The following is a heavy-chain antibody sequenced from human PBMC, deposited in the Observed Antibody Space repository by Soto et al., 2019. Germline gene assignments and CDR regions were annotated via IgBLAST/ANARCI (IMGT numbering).Heavy chain of an antibody. D-gene: IGHD5-12*01. J-gene: IGHJ6*04. Sequence: SETLSLTCAVSGGSISSTNWWSWVRQPPGKGLEWIGEIYHSGSTNYNPSLNSRVTISVDKSKNQFSLKLSSVTAADTAVYYRARDQSGSSLMDVWGEGTTVTVSS. V-gene: IGHV4-4*02. CDR3: ARDQSGSSLMDV. CDR1: GGSISSTNW. CDR2: IYHSGST.